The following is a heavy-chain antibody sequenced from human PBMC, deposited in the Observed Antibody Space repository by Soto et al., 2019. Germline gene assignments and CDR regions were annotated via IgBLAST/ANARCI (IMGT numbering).Heavy chain of an antibody. V-gene: IGHV3-72*01. CDR1: GFTFSKYG. Sequence: PGGSLRLSCVGSGFTFSKYGMHWVRQAPGKGLEWVGRIRNRGQSHIADYAASVKGRFTMSRDDSENSLHLQMNSLKTEDTAVYYCTRDTYTALDYWGQGTQVTVSS. J-gene: IGHJ4*02. CDR3: TRDTYTALDY. D-gene: IGHD2-2*02. CDR2: IRNRGQSHIA.